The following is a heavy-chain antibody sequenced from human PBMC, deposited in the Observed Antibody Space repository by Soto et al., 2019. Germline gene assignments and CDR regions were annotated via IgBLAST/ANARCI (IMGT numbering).Heavy chain of an antibody. CDR1: GYTFTTFG. CDR2: ISGYSDNT. CDR3: ARVEGYCSGDSCYGWFDP. D-gene: IGHD2-15*01. Sequence: QVQLVQSGAEVKKPGASVKVSCKASGYTFTTFGISWVRQAPGQGLEWMGWISGYSDNTNYAQKLQGRVTMTTDTSTNTAYMELRSLRSDDTAVYYCARVEGYCSGDSCYGWFDPWGQGTLVTVSS. J-gene: IGHJ5*02. V-gene: IGHV1-18*01.